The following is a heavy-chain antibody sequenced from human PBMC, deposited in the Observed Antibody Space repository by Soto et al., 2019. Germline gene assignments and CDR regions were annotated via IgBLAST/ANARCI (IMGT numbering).Heavy chain of an antibody. J-gene: IGHJ4*02. CDR2: IKADNGDT. D-gene: IGHD3-9*01. Sequence: QVQIVQSGPEEKSPGASIKLSCTTPVYIFADYAIHWVRQAPGQGLEWVGWIKADNGDTRYSPKFQGRLIITRDISASTSYMELSDLRSADTRVFYCATSDWAWWGRGTLITVSS. CDR1: VYIFADYA. CDR3: ATSDWAW. V-gene: IGHV1-3*05.